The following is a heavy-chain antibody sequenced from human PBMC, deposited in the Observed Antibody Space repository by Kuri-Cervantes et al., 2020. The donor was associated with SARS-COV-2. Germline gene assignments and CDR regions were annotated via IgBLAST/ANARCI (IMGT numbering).Heavy chain of an antibody. CDR1: GFTFSSYA. V-gene: IGHV3-23*01. CDR3: AKVYGDIVVVPAAKYFQH. CDR2: ISGSGGST. D-gene: IGHD2-2*01. J-gene: IGHJ1*01. Sequence: GGSLRLSCAASGFTFSSYAMGWVRQAPGKGLEWVSAISGSGGSTYYADSVKGRFTISRDNSKNTLYLQMNRLRAEDTAVYYCAKVYGDIVVVPAAKYFQHWGQGTLVTVSS.